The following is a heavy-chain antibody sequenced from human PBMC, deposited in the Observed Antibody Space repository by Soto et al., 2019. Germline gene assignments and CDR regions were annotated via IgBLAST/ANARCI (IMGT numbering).Heavy chain of an antibody. CDR1: GFTFSSYV. V-gene: IGHV3-23*01. Sequence: EVQLLESGGGLVQPGGSLRLSCAASGFTFSSYVMSWVRQAPGKGLEWVSSIIAVGGSTEYYTDSVKGRFTISRDNSKNMVYLHMSSLRAEDTAVYYCAILYVWGSDLDYWGQGTLVTVSS. D-gene: IGHD3-16*01. J-gene: IGHJ4*02. CDR3: AILYVWGSDLDY. CDR2: IIAVGGST.